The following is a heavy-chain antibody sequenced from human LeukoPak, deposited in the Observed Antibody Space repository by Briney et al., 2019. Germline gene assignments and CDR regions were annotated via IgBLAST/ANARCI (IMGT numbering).Heavy chain of an antibody. CDR2: INPSGGST. D-gene: IGHD3-10*01. CDR1: GYIFTNYY. Sequence: ASVKVSCKASGYIFTNYYMHWVRQAPGQGLEWMGIINPSGGSTSSAQKFQGRVTMTRDTSTSTVYMELSSLRSEDTAVYYCARDRFTMLRGIIPGYWGQGTLVTVSS. J-gene: IGHJ4*02. V-gene: IGHV1-46*01. CDR3: ARDRFTMLRGIIPGY.